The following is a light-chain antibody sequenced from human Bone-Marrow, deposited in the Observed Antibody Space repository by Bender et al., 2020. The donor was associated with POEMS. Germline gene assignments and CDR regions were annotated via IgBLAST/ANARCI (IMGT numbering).Light chain of an antibody. CDR1: SSDVGGYNY. CDR2: DVN. CDR3: CAYAVTNTWV. V-gene: IGLV2-11*01. Sequence: QSALTQPASVSGSPGQSITISCTGTSSDVGGYNYVSWYQQHPGKAPELMIYDVNKRPSGVPDRFSGSKSGSTASLTISGLQAEDEADYYCCAYAVTNTWVFGGGTKLTVL. J-gene: IGLJ3*02.